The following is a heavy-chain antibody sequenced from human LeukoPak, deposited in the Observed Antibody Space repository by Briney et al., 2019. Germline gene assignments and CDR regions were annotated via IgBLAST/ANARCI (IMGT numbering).Heavy chain of an antibody. J-gene: IGHJ5*02. CDR1: GDSMSGYY. CDR2: MYYSGTT. D-gene: IGHD3-3*01. V-gene: IGHV4-59*12. CDR3: ARGLPGYDFWSGYRSDNWFDP. Sequence: PSETLSLTCSVSGDSMSGYYWSWIRQPPGKGLEWIGYMYYSGTTSYNPSLKSRVTISVDTSKNQFSLKLSSVTAADTAVYYCARGLPGYDFWSGYRSDNWFDPWGQGTLVTVSS.